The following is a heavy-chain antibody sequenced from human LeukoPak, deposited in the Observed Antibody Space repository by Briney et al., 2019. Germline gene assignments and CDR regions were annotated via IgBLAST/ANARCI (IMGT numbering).Heavy chain of an antibody. CDR1: GYTFTSYD. Sequence: ASVKVSCKASGYTFTSYDINWVRQATGQGLEWMGWMNPNSGNTGYAQKFQGRVTMTRNTSISTAYMELSSLRPEDTAVYYCAINCRNYDFWSGYSTYGMDVWGQGTTVTVSS. J-gene: IGHJ6*02. D-gene: IGHD3-3*01. CDR2: MNPNSGNT. CDR3: AINCRNYDFWSGYSTYGMDV. V-gene: IGHV1-8*01.